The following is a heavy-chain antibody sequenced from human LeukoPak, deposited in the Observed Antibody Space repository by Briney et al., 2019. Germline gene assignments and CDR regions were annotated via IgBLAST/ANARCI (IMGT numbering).Heavy chain of an antibody. CDR1: GGTFSSYA. D-gene: IGHD6-19*01. CDR2: IIPIFGIA. CDR3: AMGRAVARFDY. J-gene: IGHJ4*02. Sequence: SVKVSCKAPGGTFSSYAISWVRRAPGQGLEWMGRIIPIFGIANYAQKFQGRVTITADKSTSTACMELSSLRSEDTAVYYCAMGRAVARFDYWGQGTLVTVSS. V-gene: IGHV1-69*04.